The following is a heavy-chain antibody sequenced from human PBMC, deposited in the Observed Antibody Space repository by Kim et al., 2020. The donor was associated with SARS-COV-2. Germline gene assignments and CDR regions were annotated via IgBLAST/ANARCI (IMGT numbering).Heavy chain of an antibody. CDR1: GYTFTGYY. D-gene: IGHD2-8*01. CDR2: INPNSGGT. CDR3: VREPTEEQYVMGL. Sequence: ASVKVSCKASGYTFTGYYMHWVRQAPGQGLEWMGRINPNSGGTHYAQKFHGRVTMTRDTPISTAYMELSRLRSDDTAVYYCVREPTEEQYVMGLWGQGTLVTVSS. J-gene: IGHJ4*02. V-gene: IGHV1-2*06.